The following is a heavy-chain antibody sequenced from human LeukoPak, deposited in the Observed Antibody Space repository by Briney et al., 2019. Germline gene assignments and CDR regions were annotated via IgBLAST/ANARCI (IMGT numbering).Heavy chain of an antibody. CDR1: GFTFSSYW. Sequence: GGSLRLSCAAAGFTFSSYWMHWVRQAPGEGLVWVSRINTDGSSTIYADSVKGRFTISRDNAKNTLYLQMNSLRADDTAVYACARGNEWAFDYWAQGTLATVSS. CDR3: ARGNEWAFDY. J-gene: IGHJ4*02. V-gene: IGHV3-74*01. CDR2: INTDGSST. D-gene: IGHD1-26*01.